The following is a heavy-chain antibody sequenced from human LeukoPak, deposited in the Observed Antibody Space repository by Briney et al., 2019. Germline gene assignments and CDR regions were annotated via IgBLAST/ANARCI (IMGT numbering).Heavy chain of an antibody. D-gene: IGHD6-6*01. CDR2: INPNSGDT. CDR3: ARSLSSSWIPSSFDY. V-gene: IGHV1-2*06. CDR1: GGTFSSYA. Sequence: ASVKVSCKASGGTFSSYATSWVRQAPGQGLEWMGRINPNSGDTNYEQKFQGRVTMTRDTSITTAYMELNRLRPDDTAIYYCARSLSSSWIPSSFDYWGQGTLVTVSS. J-gene: IGHJ4*02.